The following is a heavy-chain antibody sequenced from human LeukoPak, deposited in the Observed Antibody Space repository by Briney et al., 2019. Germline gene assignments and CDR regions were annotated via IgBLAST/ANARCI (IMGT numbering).Heavy chain of an antibody. CDR1: GFTFGNYW. CDR2: INHSGST. CDR3: ARPKRGYSYGYWFDP. V-gene: IGHV4-34*01. Sequence: PGGSLRLSCAASGFTFGNYWMTWVRQAPGKGLEWIGEINHSGSTNYNPSLKSRVTISVDTSKNQFSLKLSSVTAADTAVYYCARPKRGYSYGYWFDPWGQGTLVTVSS. D-gene: IGHD5-18*01. J-gene: IGHJ5*02.